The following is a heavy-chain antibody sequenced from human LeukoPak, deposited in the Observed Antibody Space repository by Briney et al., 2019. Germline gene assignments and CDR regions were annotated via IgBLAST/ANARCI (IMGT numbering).Heavy chain of an antibody. J-gene: IGHJ4*02. CDR1: GFTFSNAW. CDR2: IKSKTDGGTT. V-gene: IGHV3-15*01. Sequence: GGSLRLSCAASGFTFSNAWMSWVRQAPGKGLEWVGRIKSKTDGGTTDYAAPVKGRFTISRDDSKNTLYLQMNSLKTEDTAVYYCTSHSGSYQASHFDYWGQGTLVTVSS. D-gene: IGHD1-26*01. CDR3: TSHSGSYQASHFDY.